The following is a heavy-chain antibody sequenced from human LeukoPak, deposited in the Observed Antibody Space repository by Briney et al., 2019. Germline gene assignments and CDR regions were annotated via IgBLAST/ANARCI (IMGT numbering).Heavy chain of an antibody. CDR3: ARWGDSEAYGSGSYDKYYFDY. J-gene: IGHJ4*02. D-gene: IGHD3-10*01. CDR2: IYYSGST. V-gene: IGHV4-39*01. CDR1: GGPISSSSYY. Sequence: SETLSLTCTVSGGPISSSSYYWGWIRQPPGKGLEWIGSIYYSGSTYYNPSLKSRVTISVDTSKNQFSLKLSSVTAADTAVYYCARWGDSEAYGSGSYDKYYFDYWGQGTLVTVSS.